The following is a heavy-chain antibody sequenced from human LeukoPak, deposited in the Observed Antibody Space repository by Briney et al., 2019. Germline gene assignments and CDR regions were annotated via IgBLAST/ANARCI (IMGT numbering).Heavy chain of an antibody. CDR1: GYTFTNYG. D-gene: IGHD3-3*01. Sequence: ASVKVSCKASGYTFTNYGISWVRQAPGQGLEWMGWISTYNGNTNCAQKLQGRVTMTTDTSTSTAYMELRSLRSDDTAVYYCARDADFCSGYETPQSYWGQGTLVTVSS. CDR2: ISTYNGNT. J-gene: IGHJ4*02. CDR3: ARDADFCSGYETPQSY. V-gene: IGHV1-18*01.